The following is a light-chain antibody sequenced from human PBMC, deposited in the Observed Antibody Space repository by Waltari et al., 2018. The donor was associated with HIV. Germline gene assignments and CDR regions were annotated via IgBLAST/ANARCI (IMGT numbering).Light chain of an antibody. J-gene: IGLJ2*01. V-gene: IGLV2-23*02. CDR1: SSNL. CDR2: EVS. Sequence: QSALTQPASVSGSPGQSITLSCTVTSSNLVSWYKPPPGKAPKLIIYEVSKRPSGVSDRFSASKSGNTASLTISGLQAEDEADYHCCSYVGVVNSFVLFGGGTKLTVL. CDR3: CSYVGVVNSFVL.